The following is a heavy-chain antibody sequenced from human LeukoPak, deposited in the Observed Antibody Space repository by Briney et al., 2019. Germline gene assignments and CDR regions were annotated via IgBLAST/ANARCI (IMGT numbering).Heavy chain of an antibody. V-gene: IGHV1-2*02. CDR3: AREISSSRSNGMDV. CDR1: GYTFTGYY. J-gene: IGHJ6*02. D-gene: IGHD6-13*01. CDR2: INPNSGGT. Sequence: GASVKVSCKASGYTFTGYYMHWVRQAPGQGLEWMGWINPNSGGTNYAQKFQGRVTMTRDTSISTAYMELSRLRSDDTAVYYCAREISSSRSNGMDVWGQGTTVTVSS.